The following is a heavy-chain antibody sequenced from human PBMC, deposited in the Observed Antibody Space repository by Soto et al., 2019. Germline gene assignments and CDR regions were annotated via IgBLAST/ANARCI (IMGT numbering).Heavy chain of an antibody. Sequence: SETLSLTCTVSGGSISSYYWSWIRQPPGKGLEWIGYIYYSGSTNYNPSLKSRVTISVDTSKNQFSLKLSSVTAADTAVYYCARTRRDGYNRFFDYWGQGTLVTVSS. J-gene: IGHJ4*02. V-gene: IGHV4-59*01. D-gene: IGHD5-12*01. CDR3: ARTRRDGYNRFFDY. CDR2: IYYSGST. CDR1: GGSISSYY.